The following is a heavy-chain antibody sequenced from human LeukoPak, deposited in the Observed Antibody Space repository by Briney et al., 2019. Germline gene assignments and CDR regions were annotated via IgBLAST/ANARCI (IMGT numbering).Heavy chain of an antibody. V-gene: IGHV3-23*01. Sequence: GGSLRLSCAASGFIFSNHWMSWVRQAPGKGLEWVSVISGSGGTIYYADSVKGRFTISRDNTKNTLFLQLNSIRGGDTAVYYCAKGHDSGPSYSDYWAQGTLVTVSS. J-gene: IGHJ4*02. CDR2: ISGSGGTI. CDR3: AKGHDSGPSYSDY. D-gene: IGHD3-10*01. CDR1: GFIFSNHW.